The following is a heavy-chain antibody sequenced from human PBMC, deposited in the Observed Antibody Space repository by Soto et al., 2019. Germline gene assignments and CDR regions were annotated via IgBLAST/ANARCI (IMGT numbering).Heavy chain of an antibody. CDR1: GFTFSSYA. CDR2: ISYDGSNK. J-gene: IGHJ6*02. D-gene: IGHD2-15*01. V-gene: IGHV3-30-3*01. CDR3: AGSCYLSSKGYYYYGMDV. Sequence: GGSLRLSCAASGFTFSSYAMHWVRQAPGKGLEWVAVISYDGSNKYYADSVKGRFTISRDNSKNTLYLQMNSLRAEDTAVYYCAGSCYLSSKGYYYYGMDVWGQGTTVTVSS.